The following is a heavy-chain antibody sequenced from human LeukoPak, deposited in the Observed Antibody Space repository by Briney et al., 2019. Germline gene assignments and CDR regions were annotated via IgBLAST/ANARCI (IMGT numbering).Heavy chain of an antibody. V-gene: IGHV3-11*04. CDR1: GLTFSDYY. CDR2: ISGTGTTI. CDR3: AVQITMIVVVPYFDY. J-gene: IGHJ4*02. Sequence: PGGSLRLSCAASGLTFSDYYMTWIRQAPGKGLEWVSSISGTGTTIYSADSVRGRFTVSRDNARNSLFLHMNSLRAEDTAVYYCAVQITMIVVVPYFDYWSQGTLVTVSS. D-gene: IGHD3-22*01.